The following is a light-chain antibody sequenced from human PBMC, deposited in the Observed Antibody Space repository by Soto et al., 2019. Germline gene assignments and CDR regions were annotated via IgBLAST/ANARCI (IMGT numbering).Light chain of an antibody. CDR3: QQYNNWTFS. Sequence: EKSITPFPAILSAFPGEGATLSCRAAQDVTTNFAWYQMRRGQHPRLLIYDISTRATGVPARFSGSGSGTEFNLTISGLQSEDFALYFCQQYNNWTFSFGPGTRLEIK. V-gene: IGKV3-15*01. J-gene: IGKJ5*01. CDR1: QDVTTN. CDR2: DIS.